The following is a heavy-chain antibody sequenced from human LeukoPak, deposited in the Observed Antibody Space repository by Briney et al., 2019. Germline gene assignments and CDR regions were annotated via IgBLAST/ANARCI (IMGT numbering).Heavy chain of an antibody. CDR2: IVVGSGNT. J-gene: IGHJ4*02. CDR1: GFTFTSSA. Sequence: PVKVSCKASGFTFTSSAVQWVRQARGQRLEWIGWIVVGSGNTNYAQKFQERVTITRDMSTSTAYMELSSLRSEDTAVYYCAADIGSSSWDYWGQGTLVTVSS. CDR3: AADIGSSSWDY. V-gene: IGHV1-58*01. D-gene: IGHD6-13*01.